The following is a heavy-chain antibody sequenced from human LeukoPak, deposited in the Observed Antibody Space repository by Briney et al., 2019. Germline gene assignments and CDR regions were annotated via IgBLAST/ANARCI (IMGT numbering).Heavy chain of an antibody. V-gene: IGHV3-21*01. Sequence: TGGSLRLSCAASGFTFSSYSMSWVRQAPGKGLEWVSSIIVSSGNKYYADPVKGRFTISRDNAKNSLYLQMNSLRAEDTAVYYCARDGSDYGDSPDIWGQGTMVIVSS. J-gene: IGHJ3*02. CDR1: GFTFSSYS. D-gene: IGHD4-17*01. CDR3: ARDGSDYGDSPDI. CDR2: IIVSSGNK.